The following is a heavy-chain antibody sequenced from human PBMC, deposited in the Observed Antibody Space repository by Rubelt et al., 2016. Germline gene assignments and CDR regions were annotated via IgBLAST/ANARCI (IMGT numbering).Heavy chain of an antibody. J-gene: IGHJ4*02. V-gene: IGHV4-38-2*02. CDR3: ARDSGYSSSSTLDY. CDR1: GYSISSSYY. CDR2: IYHSGST. D-gene: IGHD6-13*01. Sequence: QVQLQESGPGLVKPSETLSLTCTVSGYSISSSYYWGWIRQPPGKGLEWIGSIYHSGSTYYNPSLKSRVTISLDTSKNQFSLNLSSVTAAYTAVYYCARDSGYSSSSTLDYWGQGTLVTASS.